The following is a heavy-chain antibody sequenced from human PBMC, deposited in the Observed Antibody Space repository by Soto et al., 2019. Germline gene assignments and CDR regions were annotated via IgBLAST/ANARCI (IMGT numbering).Heavy chain of an antibody. CDR2: IKQDGSEK. Sequence: EVQLVESGGGLVQPGGSLRLSCAASGFTFSSYCMSWVRQAPGKWLEWVANIKQDGSEKYYVDSLKGRFTISRDNAKNSLYLQMNSLRAEDTAVYYCARDGAPQWELTSWGQGTLVTVSS. V-gene: IGHV3-7*01. J-gene: IGHJ4*02. D-gene: IGHD1-26*01. CDR3: ARDGAPQWELTS. CDR1: GFTFSSYC.